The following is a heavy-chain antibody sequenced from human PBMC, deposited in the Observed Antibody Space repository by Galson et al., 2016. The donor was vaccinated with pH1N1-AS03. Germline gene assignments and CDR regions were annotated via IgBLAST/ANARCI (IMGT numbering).Heavy chain of an antibody. CDR1: GFTFKDYA. J-gene: IGHJ4*02. V-gene: IGHV3-23*01. CDR3: AKEGDDGAFDC. D-gene: IGHD1-1*01. Sequence: SLRLSCAASGFTFKDYAMSWVRQAPGKGLEWVSVIRGIGTSTYYAASVKGRFPISRDNARNTLSLQMDGLRAEDTDLYYCAKEGDDGAFDCWGQGTLVTVSP. CDR2: IRGIGTST.